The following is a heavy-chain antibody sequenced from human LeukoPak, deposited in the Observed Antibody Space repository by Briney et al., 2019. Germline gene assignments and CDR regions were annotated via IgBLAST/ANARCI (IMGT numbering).Heavy chain of an antibody. D-gene: IGHD6-19*01. J-gene: IGHJ4*02. CDR2: ISSSGSTI. CDR1: GFTFSSYE. Sequence: PGGSLRLSCAAPGFTFSSYEMNWVRQAPGKGLEWVSYISSSGSTIYYADSVKGRFTISRDNAKNSLYLQMNSLRAEDTGVYYCAGSGWQVYLDYWGQGALVTVSS. CDR3: AGSGWQVYLDY. V-gene: IGHV3-48*03.